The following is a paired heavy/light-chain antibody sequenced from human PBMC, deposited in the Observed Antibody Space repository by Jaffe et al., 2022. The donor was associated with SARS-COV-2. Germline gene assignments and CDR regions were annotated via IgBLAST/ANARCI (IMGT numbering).Heavy chain of an antibody. J-gene: IGHJ4*02. CDR3: GRWMGGVRPPRVGYLDY. V-gene: IGHV5-51*01. CDR1: GYIFTTKC. D-gene: IGHD3-10*02. Sequence: EVQLVQSGPEVKQPGESLKISCKGSGYIFTTKCIAWLRQMPGKGLELMGIIYPDDSDTTYSPSFQGQVTISADKSISTAYLQWSSLKDSDTAIYYCGRWMGGVRPPRVGYLDYWGRGTLVTVSS. CDR2: IYPDDSDT.
Light chain of an antibody. CDR1: NSDIGSNT. V-gene: IGLV1-44*01. J-gene: IGLJ3*02. CDR3: AAWDDNLKGRV. CDR2: YND. Sequence: QSVLTQPPSASGTPGQRVTISCSGGNSDIGSNTVNWYQQLPGTAPKLLIYYNDQRPSGVPDRFSGSKSGTSASLAISGLQSEDEADYYCAAWDDNLKGRVFGGGTKLTVL.